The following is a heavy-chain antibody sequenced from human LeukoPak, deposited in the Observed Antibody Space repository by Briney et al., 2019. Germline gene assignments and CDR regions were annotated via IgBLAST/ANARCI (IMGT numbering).Heavy chain of an antibody. CDR1: GGSMSSYY. Sequence: SETLSLTCTVSGGSMSSYYWSWIRQPPGKGLEWIGYIFYSGNANYNPSLKSRVTISVDTSKSQFSLRLSSVTAADTAVYYCARAPLDYYDILTGYYGGYFDYWGQGTLVTVSS. J-gene: IGHJ4*02. CDR3: ARAPLDYYDILTGYYGGYFDY. V-gene: IGHV4-59*01. CDR2: IFYSGNA. D-gene: IGHD3-9*01.